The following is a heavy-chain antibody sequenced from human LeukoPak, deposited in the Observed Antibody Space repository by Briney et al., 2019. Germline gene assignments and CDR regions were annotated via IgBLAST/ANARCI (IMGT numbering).Heavy chain of an antibody. Sequence: SETLSLICTVSGASISSYYWSWIRQPPGKGLEWIWDIYYSGSIKYNPSLKSRVTMSVDTSKNQFSLKLSSVTAADTAIYYCARENPSGYYNRPIDYWGQGTLSPSPQ. CDR2: IYYSGSI. CDR3: ARENPSGYYNRPIDY. J-gene: IGHJ4*02. V-gene: IGHV4-59*01. D-gene: IGHD3-22*01. CDR1: GASISSYY.